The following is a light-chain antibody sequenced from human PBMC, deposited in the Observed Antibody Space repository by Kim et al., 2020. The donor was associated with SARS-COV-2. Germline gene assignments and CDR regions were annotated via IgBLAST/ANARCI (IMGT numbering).Light chain of an antibody. CDR2: KAS. J-gene: IGKJ1*01. CDR3: QQYDSYPWT. V-gene: IGKV1-5*03. CDR1: HSISSW. Sequence: ASVGDSVTITCRASHSISSWLAWYQQTPGKAPKILIYKASSLESGVPSRFSGSGSGTEFTLTVSSLQPDDFATYYCQQYDSYPWTFGQGTKVDIK.